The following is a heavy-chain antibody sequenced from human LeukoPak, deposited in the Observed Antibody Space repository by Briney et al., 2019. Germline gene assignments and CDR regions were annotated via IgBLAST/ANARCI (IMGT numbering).Heavy chain of an antibody. J-gene: IGHJ4*02. V-gene: IGHV3-15*01. CDR2: IRGKSAGGTA. Sequence: GGSLRLSCAASGLSVSDAWMAWVRQAPGKGLEWVGRIRGKSAGGTADYVASVKGRFTISTGDSKNILYLQMNSLTSEDTAVYYCTGPPGWGQGTLVTVSS. CDR1: GLSVSDAW. CDR3: TGPPG.